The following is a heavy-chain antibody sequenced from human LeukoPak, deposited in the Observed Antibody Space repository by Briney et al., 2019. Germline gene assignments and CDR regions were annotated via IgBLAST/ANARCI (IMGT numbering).Heavy chain of an antibody. V-gene: IGHV4-4*09. D-gene: IGHD3-16*01. CDR3: ARGTFYYYYYMDV. J-gene: IGHJ6*03. CDR2: IYTSGST. CDR1: GGSISSYY. Sequence: SETLSLTCTVSGGSISSYYRSWIRQPPGKGLEWIGYIYTSGSTNYNPSLKSRVTIPVDTSKNQFSLKLSSVTAADTAVYYCARGTFYYYYYMDVWGKGTTVTVSS.